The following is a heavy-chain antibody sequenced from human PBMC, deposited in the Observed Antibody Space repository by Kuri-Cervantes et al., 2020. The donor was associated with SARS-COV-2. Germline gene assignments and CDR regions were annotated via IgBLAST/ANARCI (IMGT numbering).Heavy chain of an antibody. D-gene: IGHD6-19*01. J-gene: IGHJ4*02. CDR3: ASAVAGLFHY. CDR2: TRNKANSYTT. Sequence: GESPKISCAASGFTFSDHYMDWVRQAPGKGLEWVGRTRNKANSYTTEYAASVKGRFTISRDDSKNSLYLQMNSLKTEDTAVYYCASAVAGLFHYWGQGTLVTVSS. CDR1: GFTFSDHY. V-gene: IGHV3-72*01.